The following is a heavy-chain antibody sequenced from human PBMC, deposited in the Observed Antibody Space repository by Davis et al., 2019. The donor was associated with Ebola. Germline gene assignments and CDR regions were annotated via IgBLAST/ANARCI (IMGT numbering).Heavy chain of an antibody. CDR3: ASLGATRGY. CDR2: INSDGSST. V-gene: IGHV3-74*01. Sequence: GESLKISCAASGFTFSSYWMHWVRQAPGKGLVWVSRINSDGSSTSYADSVKDRFTISRDNAKNTLYLQMNSLRAEDTAVYYCASLGATRGYWGQGTLVTVSS. D-gene: IGHD5-12*01. J-gene: IGHJ4*02. CDR1: GFTFSSYW.